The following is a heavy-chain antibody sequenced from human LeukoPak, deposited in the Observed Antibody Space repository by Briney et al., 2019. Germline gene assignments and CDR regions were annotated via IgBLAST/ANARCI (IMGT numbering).Heavy chain of an antibody. CDR3: ARAESSSDAFDI. CDR1: GGSFSGYS. D-gene: IGHD6-6*01. V-gene: IGHV4-30-2*01. Sequence: SETLSLTCAVYGGSFSGYSWSWIRQPPGKGLEWIGYIYHSGSTYYNPSLKSRVTISVDRSKNQFSLKLSSVTAADTAVYYCARAESSSDAFDIWGQGTMVTVSS. CDR2: IYHSGST. J-gene: IGHJ3*02.